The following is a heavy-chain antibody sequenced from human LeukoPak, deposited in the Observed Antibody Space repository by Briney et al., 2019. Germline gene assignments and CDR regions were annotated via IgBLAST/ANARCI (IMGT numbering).Heavy chain of an antibody. CDR1: GYTLTELS. CDR3: ARGGSSEIDY. J-gene: IGHJ4*02. V-gene: IGHV1-24*01. D-gene: IGHD6-19*01. CDR2: FDPEDGET. Sequence: ASVKVSCKVSGYTLTELSMHWVRQAPGKGLEWMGGFDPEDGETIYAQKFQGRVTITTDESTSTAYMELSSLRSEDTAVYYCARGGSSEIDYWGQGTLVTVSS.